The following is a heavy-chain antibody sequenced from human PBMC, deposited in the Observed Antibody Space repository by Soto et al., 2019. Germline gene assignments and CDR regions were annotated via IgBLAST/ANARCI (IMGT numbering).Heavy chain of an antibody. V-gene: IGHV4-31*03. CDR1: GGSISSGGYY. Sequence: QVQLQEPGPGLVKPSQTLSLTCTVSGGSISSGGYYWSWIRQHPGKGLEWIGYIYYSGSTYYNPSLKSRVTISVDTSKNQFTLKMSSVTAADTAVYYCARITVPHAFAIWVQGTMVTVS. J-gene: IGHJ3*02. CDR2: IYYSGST. D-gene: IGHD3-16*01. CDR3: ARITVPHAFAI.